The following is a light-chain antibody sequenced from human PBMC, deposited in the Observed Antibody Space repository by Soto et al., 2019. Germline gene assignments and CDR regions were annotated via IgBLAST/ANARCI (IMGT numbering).Light chain of an antibody. CDR2: DAS. V-gene: IGKV3-11*01. J-gene: IGKJ5*01. CDR3: QQRSTWPPSIT. CDR1: QSVSSY. Sequence: EIVLTQSPATLSLSPGERATLSCRASQSVSSYLAWYQQKPGQAPRLLIYDASNRATGIPARFSGSGSGTDFTLTISGLEPEDFAGYDCQQRSTWPPSITFGQGTRLEIK.